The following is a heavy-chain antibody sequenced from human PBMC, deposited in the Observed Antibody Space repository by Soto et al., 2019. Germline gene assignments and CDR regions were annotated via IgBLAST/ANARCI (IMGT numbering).Heavy chain of an antibody. CDR2: ISGFNGKT. Sequence: GASVKVSCKASGYTFTSTGISWVRQAPGQGPEWMGWISGFNGKTNYAQKFQGRVTMTTDTSTTTAHMEVRSLTSDDTAVYYCARDLDGSGSYYSDYWGQGTLVTVSS. V-gene: IGHV1-18*01. D-gene: IGHD3-10*01. CDR1: GYTFTSTG. CDR3: ARDLDGSGSYYSDY. J-gene: IGHJ4*02.